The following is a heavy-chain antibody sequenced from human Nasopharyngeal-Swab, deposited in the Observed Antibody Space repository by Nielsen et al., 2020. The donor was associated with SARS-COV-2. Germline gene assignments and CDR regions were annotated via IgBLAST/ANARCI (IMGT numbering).Heavy chain of an antibody. V-gene: IGHV3-23*01. CDR3: AKDGSSTPTY. CDR1: GLTFSTYA. J-gene: IGHJ4*02. D-gene: IGHD6-13*01. CDR2: IRGRGTDT. Sequence: GGSLRLSCSVSGLTFSTYAMSWVRQAPGQGLGWVSAIRGRGTDTYYADSVKGRFTISRNHSKNTVFLQMNSLRADDTAVYYCAKDGSSTPTYWGQGTLVSVSS.